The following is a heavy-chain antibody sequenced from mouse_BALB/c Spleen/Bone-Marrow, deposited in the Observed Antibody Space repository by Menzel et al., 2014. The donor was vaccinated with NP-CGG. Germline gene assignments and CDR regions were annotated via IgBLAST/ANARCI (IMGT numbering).Heavy chain of an antibody. CDR2: INPGSGGS. CDR1: GYAFTNYL. D-gene: IGHD1-1*01. CDR3: ARSTTVKDYFDY. V-gene: IGHV1-54*01. J-gene: IGHJ2*01. Sequence: VQLQQSGAELVRPGTSVKVSCKASGYAFTNYLIEWVKQRPGQGLEWIGVINPGSGGSNNNEKFKGKATLTADKFSSTAYMQLSSLTSDDSAVYFCARSTTVKDYFDYWGQGTTLTVSS.